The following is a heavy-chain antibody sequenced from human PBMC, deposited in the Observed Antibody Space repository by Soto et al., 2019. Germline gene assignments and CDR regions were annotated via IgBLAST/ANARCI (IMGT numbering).Heavy chain of an antibody. V-gene: IGHV3-7*05. CDR3: ARAFAPQ. CDR2: IKGDGREK. Sequence: EVQLVESGGGLVQPGESLRLSCAASGFSFSSDWMSWVRQVPGKGLEWVAMIKGDGREKHHVDSVRGRFTISRDNAQNSLYLQMNSLRAEDTAVYYCARAFAPQWGQGTLVTVSS. CDR1: GFSFSSDW. J-gene: IGHJ4*02.